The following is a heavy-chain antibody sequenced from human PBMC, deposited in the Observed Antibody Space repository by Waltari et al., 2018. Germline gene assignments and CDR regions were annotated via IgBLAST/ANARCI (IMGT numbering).Heavy chain of an antibody. CDR2: IKQDGSEK. Sequence: EVQLVESGGGLVQPGGSLRLPCAASGFTFRSYWMSWVRKAPGKGLEWVANIKQDGSEKYYVDSVKGRFTISRDNAKNSLYLQMNSLRAEDTAVYYCARARVGREQRAEYFQHWGQGTLVTVSS. CDR3: ARARVGREQRAEYFQH. J-gene: IGHJ1*01. D-gene: IGHD1-26*01. V-gene: IGHV3-7*01. CDR1: GFTFRSYW.